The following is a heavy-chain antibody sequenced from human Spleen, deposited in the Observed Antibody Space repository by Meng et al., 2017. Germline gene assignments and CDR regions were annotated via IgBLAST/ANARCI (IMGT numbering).Heavy chain of an antibody. Sequence: GSLRLSCVVSGGSFSDYYWSWIRQPPGKGLEWIGEINHSGSTNYNPSLKSRVTISVDTSKNQFSLKLSSVTAADTAVYYCARGRGYSGYRREHNDYWGQGTLVTVSS. CDR1: GGSFSDYY. CDR2: INHSGST. V-gene: IGHV4-34*01. CDR3: ARGRGYSGYRREHNDY. D-gene: IGHD5-12*01. J-gene: IGHJ4*02.